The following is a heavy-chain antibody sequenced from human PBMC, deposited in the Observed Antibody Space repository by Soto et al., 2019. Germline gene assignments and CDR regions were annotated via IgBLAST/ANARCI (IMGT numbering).Heavy chain of an antibody. CDR2: INPGGSTT. D-gene: IGHD4-4*01. CDR3: ARVVMTTVPASYYYGMDV. V-gene: IGHV1-46*02. CDR1: GYNFNSHW. J-gene: IGHJ6*02. Sequence: ASVKFSCKASGYNFNSHWIHWVRQAPGQGLEWMGVINPGGSTTIYAQNFQGRATMTWDTSTSTVYMELYSLRSEDTAVYSCARVVMTTVPASYYYGMDVWGQGTTVTV.